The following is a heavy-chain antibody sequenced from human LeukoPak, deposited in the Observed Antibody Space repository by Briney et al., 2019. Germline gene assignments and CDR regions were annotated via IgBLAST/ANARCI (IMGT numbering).Heavy chain of an antibody. D-gene: IGHD6-13*01. Sequence: PGRSLRLSCAASGFTFSSYGMHWVRQAPGKGLEWVAVISYDGSNKYYADSVKGRFTISRDNSKNTLYLQMNSLRAEDTAVYYCAKLARYSTVNYYYGMDVWGQGTTVTVSS. CDR1: GFTFSSYG. J-gene: IGHJ6*02. V-gene: IGHV3-30*18. CDR2: ISYDGSNK. CDR3: AKLARYSTVNYYYGMDV.